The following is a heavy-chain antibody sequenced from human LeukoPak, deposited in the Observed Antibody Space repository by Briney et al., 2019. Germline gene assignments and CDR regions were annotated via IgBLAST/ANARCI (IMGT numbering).Heavy chain of an antibody. Sequence: GGTLRLSCAASGFTFNNYDMNWVRQAPGKGLEWVSAISGSGGSTDYADSVKGRFTISRDNSKNTLYLQMNSLRAEDTAVYYCAKSHTNLPFDYWGQGTVVTVSS. CDR2: ISGSGGST. CDR3: AKSHTNLPFDY. V-gene: IGHV3-23*01. CDR1: GFTFNNYD. J-gene: IGHJ4*02.